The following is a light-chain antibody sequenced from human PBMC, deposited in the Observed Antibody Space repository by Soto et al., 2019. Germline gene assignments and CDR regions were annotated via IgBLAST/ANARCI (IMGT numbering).Light chain of an antibody. CDR3: HQYGNSHT. Sequence: EIVLTQSPGTLSLSPGERATLSCRASQSVSSNYLAWYQQTPGQAPRLLIYGASRRATGIPDRFSGSGSGTDFTLSIRRLEPEDFAVYYCHQYGNSHTFGQGTKLEIK. CDR1: QSVSSNY. V-gene: IGKV3-20*01. J-gene: IGKJ2*01. CDR2: GAS.